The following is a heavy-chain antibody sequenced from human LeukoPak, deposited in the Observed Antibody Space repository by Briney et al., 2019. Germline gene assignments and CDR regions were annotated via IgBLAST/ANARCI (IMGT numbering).Heavy chain of an antibody. CDR1: GFTVSSNS. J-gene: IGHJ4*02. CDR2: IYSDNT. CDR3: ARSAYSGPLRLYFDY. D-gene: IGHD5-12*01. V-gene: IGHV3-66*03. Sequence: GSLRLSCTVSGFTVSSNSMSWVRQAPGKGLEWVSFIYSDNTHYSDSVKGRFTISRDNSKNTLYLQMNSLRAEDTAVYYCARSAYSGPLRLYFDYWGQGTLVTVSS.